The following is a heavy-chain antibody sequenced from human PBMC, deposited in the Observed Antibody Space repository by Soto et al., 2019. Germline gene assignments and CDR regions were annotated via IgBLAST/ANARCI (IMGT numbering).Heavy chain of an antibody. CDR1: GFTFSSYS. CDR3: ARVPYSYDNSSFPTAFGP. CDR2: ISGGGRYL. D-gene: IGHD3-22*01. Sequence: GGSLRLSCAASGFTFSSYSMNWVRQAPGKGLEWVSSISGGGRYLYYADSVKGRFTISRDNAKNSLYLQMNSLRAEDTAVYYCARVPYSYDNSSFPTAFGPWGQGTLVTVSS. V-gene: IGHV3-21*06. J-gene: IGHJ5*02.